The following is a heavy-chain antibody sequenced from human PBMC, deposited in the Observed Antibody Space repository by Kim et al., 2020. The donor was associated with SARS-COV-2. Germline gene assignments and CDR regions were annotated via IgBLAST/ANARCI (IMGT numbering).Heavy chain of an antibody. D-gene: IGHD3-16*01. CDR1: GFTFGDYA. V-gene: IGHV3-49*03. J-gene: IGHJ4*02. Sequence: GGSLRLSCTASGFTFGDYAMSWFRQAPGKGLEWVGFIRSKAYGGTTEYAASVKGRFTISRDDSKSIAYLQMNSLKTEDTAVYYCTRGGLPYYDYVWGSFPLGYWGQGTLVTVSS. CDR2: IRSKAYGGTT. CDR3: TRGGLPYYDYVWGSFPLGY.